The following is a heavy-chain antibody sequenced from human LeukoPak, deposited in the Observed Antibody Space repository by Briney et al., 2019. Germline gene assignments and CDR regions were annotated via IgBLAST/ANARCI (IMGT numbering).Heavy chain of an antibody. J-gene: IGHJ3*02. D-gene: IGHD3-22*01. V-gene: IGHV3-53*01. CDR1: GFAVSSNY. Sequence: GGSLRLSCAASGFAVSSNYMSWVRQAPGKGLEWVSVIYSGGGTYYANSVKGRFTISRDNPKNTLYLQMNSLRAEDTAVYYCARGGRYYDSSGYYHDAFDIWGQGTMVTVSS. CDR2: IYSGGGT. CDR3: ARGGRYYDSSGYYHDAFDI.